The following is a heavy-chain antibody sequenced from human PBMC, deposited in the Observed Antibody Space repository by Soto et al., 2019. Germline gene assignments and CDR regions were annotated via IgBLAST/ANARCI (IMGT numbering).Heavy chain of an antibody. CDR2: ISANTADT. CDR1: GYTFITYG. V-gene: IGHV1-18*01. Sequence: QVHLVQSGGEVKKPGASVKVSCKASGYTFITYGFAWVRQAPGQGLEGMGWISANTADTKYPQKLQGRVTLTTDPSTATAFMELRSLRSDDTAVYYCAKTRGDYLDYWGQGTLVTVAS. D-gene: IGHD2-2*01. CDR3: AKTRGDYLDY. J-gene: IGHJ4*02.